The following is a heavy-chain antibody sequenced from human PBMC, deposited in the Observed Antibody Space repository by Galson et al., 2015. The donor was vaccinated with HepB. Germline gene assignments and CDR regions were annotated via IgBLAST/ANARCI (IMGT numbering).Heavy chain of an antibody. D-gene: IGHD6-19*01. Sequence: APGKGLEWVSGMSDNGDYTFYADSVKGRFTISRDISKNTVYLQMNSLRVEDTAVYYCATRSGASGWYSYFQHWGQGTLVTVSS. J-gene: IGHJ1*01. CDR3: ATRSGASGWYSYFQH. V-gene: IGHV3-23*01. CDR2: MSDNGDYT.